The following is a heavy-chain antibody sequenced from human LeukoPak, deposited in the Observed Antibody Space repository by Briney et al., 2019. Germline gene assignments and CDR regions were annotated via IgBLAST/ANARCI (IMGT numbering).Heavy chain of an antibody. CDR2: ISGSGGST. CDR1: GFTFSSYA. V-gene: IGHV3-23*01. J-gene: IGHJ3*02. D-gene: IGHD3-22*01. Sequence: GGSLTLSCAASGFTFSSYAMSWVRHAPGKGLEWVSAISGSGGSTYYADSVKGRFTISRDNSKNTLYLQMNSLRAEDTAVYYCAKVRSWLWPPDAFDIWGQGTMVTVSS. CDR3: AKVRSWLWPPDAFDI.